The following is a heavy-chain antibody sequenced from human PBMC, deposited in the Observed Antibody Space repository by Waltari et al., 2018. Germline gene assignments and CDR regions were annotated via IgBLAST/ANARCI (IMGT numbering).Heavy chain of an antibody. V-gene: IGHV3-23*01. CDR3: AKSFVGPSRAAGAFDI. CDR2: ISGSGGST. Sequence: EVQLLESGGGLVQPGGSLRLSCAASGFTFSSYAMSWVRQAPGQGLEWVSAISGSGGSTYYAGTVKGRFTISRDNSKNTLYLQMNSLRAEDTAVYYCAKSFVGPSRAAGAFDIWGQGTMVTVSS. CDR1: GFTFSSYA. D-gene: IGHD1-26*01. J-gene: IGHJ3*02.